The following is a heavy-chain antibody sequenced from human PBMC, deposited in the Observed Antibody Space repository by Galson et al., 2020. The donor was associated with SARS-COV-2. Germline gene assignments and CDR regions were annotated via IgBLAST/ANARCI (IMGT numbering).Heavy chain of an antibody. CDR3: ARLRHCSGQSCYQDGLDL. CDR1: GGSVSAVNW. D-gene: IGHD2-15*01. V-gene: IGHV4-4*02. CDR2: TYESGST. J-gene: IGHJ3*01. Sequence: SETLSLTCAVSGGSVSAVNWWTWVRQSPGTGMEWIGETYESGSTNYNPSLRSRVTISLDKSKNLISLNLKSVTAADTAIYYCARLRHCSGQSCYQDGLDLWGRGTMVIVSS.